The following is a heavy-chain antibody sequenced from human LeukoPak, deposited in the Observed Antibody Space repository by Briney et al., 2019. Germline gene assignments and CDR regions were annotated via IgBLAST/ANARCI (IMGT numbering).Heavy chain of an antibody. J-gene: IGHJ4*02. CDR2: IIPILGIA. V-gene: IGHV1-69*04. Sequence: GASVKVSCKASGGTFSSYAISWVRQAPGQGLEWMGRIIPILGIANYAQKFQGRVTITADKSTSTAYMELSSLRSEDTAVYYCARMNSSSWYYPFDYWGQGTLVTVSS. D-gene: IGHD6-13*01. CDR1: GGTFSSYA. CDR3: ARMNSSSWYYPFDY.